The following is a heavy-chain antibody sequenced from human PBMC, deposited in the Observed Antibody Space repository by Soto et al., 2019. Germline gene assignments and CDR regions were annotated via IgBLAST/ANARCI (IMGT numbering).Heavy chain of an antibody. CDR3: AREAIGKLLSSCSRDAFDI. CDR1: GYTFTSYD. V-gene: IGHV1-8*01. D-gene: IGHD6-6*01. J-gene: IGHJ3*02. Sequence: ASVKVSCKASGYTFTSYDINWVRQAAGQGLELMAWMNPNSGNTGYPQKFQGRVTVTRNTSITTAYMELSCLTSEDTAVYFCAREAIGKLLSSCSRDAFDIWGQGTMVTVSS. CDR2: MNPNSGNT.